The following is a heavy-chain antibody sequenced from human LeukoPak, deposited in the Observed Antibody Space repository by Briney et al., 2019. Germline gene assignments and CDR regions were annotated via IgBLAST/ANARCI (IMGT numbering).Heavy chain of an antibody. V-gene: IGHV3-9*01. CDR2: ISWNSGSI. D-gene: IGHD3-9*01. Sequence: GGSLRLSCAATGVTFDDYAMHWVGEAPGKGLEWVSGISWNSGSIGYADSVKGRFTISRDNAKNSLYLQMNSLRTEDTALYYYAKDIQTRIYDILPGCFDYWGQGTLVTVSS. CDR1: GVTFDDYA. CDR3: AKDIQTRIYDILPGCFDY. J-gene: IGHJ4*02.